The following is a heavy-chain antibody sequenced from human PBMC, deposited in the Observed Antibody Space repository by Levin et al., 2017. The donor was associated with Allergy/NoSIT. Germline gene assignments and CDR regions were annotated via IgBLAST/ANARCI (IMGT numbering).Heavy chain of an antibody. CDR1: GGSISSYY. D-gene: IGHD5-12*01. CDR2: NYYSGST. CDR3: ARGKYSGYDYGGATWYFDL. Sequence: SETLSLTCTVSGGSISSYYWSWIRQSPGKGLEWIGYNYYSGSTNYNPSLKSRVTISVDTSKNQFSLKLSSVTAADTAVYYCARGKYSGYDYGGATWYFDLWGRGTLVTVSS. V-gene: IGHV4-59*08. J-gene: IGHJ2*01.